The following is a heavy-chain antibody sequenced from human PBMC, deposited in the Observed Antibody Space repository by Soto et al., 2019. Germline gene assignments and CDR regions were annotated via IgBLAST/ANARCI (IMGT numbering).Heavy chain of an antibody. CDR2: INHSGST. CDR1: GGSFSGYY. Sequence: SDTLSLTCAVYGGSFSGYYWSWIRQPPGKGLEWIGEINHSGSTNYNPSLKSRVTISVDTSKNQFSLKLSSVTAADTAVYYCARGWGRIFDYWGQGTLVPVSS. CDR3: ARGWGRIFDY. D-gene: IGHD7-27*01. J-gene: IGHJ4*02. V-gene: IGHV4-34*01.